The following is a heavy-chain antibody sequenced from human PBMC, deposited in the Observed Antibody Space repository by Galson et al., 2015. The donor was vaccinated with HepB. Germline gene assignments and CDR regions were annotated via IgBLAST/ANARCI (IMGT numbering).Heavy chain of an antibody. J-gene: IGHJ4*02. D-gene: IGHD3-9*01. V-gene: IGHV5-51*01. Sequence: QSGAEVTKPGESLKISCKGSGYTFSSYWIAWVRQMPGKGLEWMAIIYPGDSDTRYSPSFQGPVTTSADKTITTAYLQWKSLMASDTATYYCARHRRYLVSNDIFVHYFDYWGQGTLVTVSS. CDR2: IYPGDSDT. CDR1: GYTFSSYW. CDR3: ARHRRYLVSNDIFVHYFDY.